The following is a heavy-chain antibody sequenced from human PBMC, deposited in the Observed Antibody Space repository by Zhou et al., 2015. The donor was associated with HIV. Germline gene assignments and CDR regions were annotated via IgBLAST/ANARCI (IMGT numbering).Heavy chain of an antibody. CDR2: IIPIFGTA. J-gene: IGHJ4*02. CDR1: GGTFSSYA. D-gene: IGHD2-2*01. V-gene: IGHV1-69*01. Sequence: QVQLVQSGAEVKKPGSSVKVSCKASGGTFSSYAISWVRQAPGQGLEWMGGIIPIFGTANYAQKFQGRVTITADESTSTAYMELSSLRSEDTAVYYCARYGEYCSSTSCYYFDYWGQGTLVTVSS. CDR3: ARYGEYCSSTSCYYFDY.